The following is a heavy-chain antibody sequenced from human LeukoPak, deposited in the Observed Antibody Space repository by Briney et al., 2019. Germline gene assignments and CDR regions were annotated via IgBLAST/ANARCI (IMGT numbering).Heavy chain of an antibody. Sequence: ASVKVSCKASEYTFTSYDINWVRQATGQGLEWRGWMNPNSGNTGYAQKFQGRVTMTRVTSISTAYMELNNLTSEDTAVYYCARGSWGEIAGRKSFEFWGQGSLVTVSS. CDR3: ARGSWGEIAGRKSFEF. V-gene: IGHV1-8*01. CDR1: EYTFTSYD. D-gene: IGHD6-6*01. J-gene: IGHJ4*02. CDR2: MNPNSGNT.